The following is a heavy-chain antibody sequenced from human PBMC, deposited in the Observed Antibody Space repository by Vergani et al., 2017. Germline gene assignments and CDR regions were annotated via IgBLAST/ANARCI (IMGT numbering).Heavy chain of an antibody. CDR1: GFTFSSCG. V-gene: IGHV3-33*01. Sequence: QVQLVESGGGVVQPGRSLRLSCAASGFTFSSCGMHWVRQAPGKGLEWVAVIWYDGSNKYYADSVKGRFTISRDNSKNTLYLQMNSLRAEDTAVYYCAREQDPRGAFDIWGQGTMVTVSS. J-gene: IGHJ3*02. CDR2: IWYDGSNK. CDR3: AREQDPRGAFDI.